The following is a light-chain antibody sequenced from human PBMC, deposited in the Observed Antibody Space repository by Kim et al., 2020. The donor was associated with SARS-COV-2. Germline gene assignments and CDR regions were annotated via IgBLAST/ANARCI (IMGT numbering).Light chain of an antibody. J-gene: IGKJ4*01. Sequence: DIQMTQSPSSVSASLGDSVTISCRASQSIRTSLAWYQQRPGRAPELLIYGAFILHSGVPSRFIGSGSGTDFTLTIDGLQPEDSATYYCQNVKNVPANVGGGTKVDIK. CDR3: QNVKNVPAN. CDR1: QSIRTS. CDR2: GAF. V-gene: IGKV1-12*01.